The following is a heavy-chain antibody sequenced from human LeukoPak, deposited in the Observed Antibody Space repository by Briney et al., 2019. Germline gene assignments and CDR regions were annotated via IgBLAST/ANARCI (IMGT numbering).Heavy chain of an antibody. V-gene: IGHV1-18*01. CDR1: GYTFTSYG. CDR3: ARDRPRVTIFGVVITPDYYYYGMDV. D-gene: IGHD3-3*01. CDR2: ISAYNGNT. Sequence: GASVKVSCKASGYTFTSYGISWVRQAPGQGLEWMGWISAYNGNTNYAQKLQGRVTMTTDTSTSTAYMELRSLRSDDTAVYYCARDRPRVTIFGVVITPDYYYYGMDVWGQGTTVTVSS. J-gene: IGHJ6*02.